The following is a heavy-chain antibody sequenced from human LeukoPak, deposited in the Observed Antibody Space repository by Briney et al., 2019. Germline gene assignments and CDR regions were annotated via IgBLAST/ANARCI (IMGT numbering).Heavy chain of an antibody. CDR3: ARATGTWGHDGFDI. CDR2: ISGYSSNT. J-gene: IGHJ3*02. CDR1: GYTFMSYG. Sequence: GASVKVSCKAYGYTFMSYGISWVRQAPGQGLEWMGWISGYSSNTHYAQRLQGRVTMTTDTSTTTAYMELRRLRSDDTAVYYCARATGTWGHDGFDIWGQGTMVTVSS. D-gene: IGHD3-16*01. V-gene: IGHV1-18*01.